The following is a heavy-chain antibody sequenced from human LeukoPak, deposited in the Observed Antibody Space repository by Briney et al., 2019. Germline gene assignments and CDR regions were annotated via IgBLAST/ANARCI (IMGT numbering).Heavy chain of an antibody. Sequence: GGSLRLSCAASGFTFDSYAMNWVRQAPGKGLEWVSAISSSGGSTYYADSVKGRFTTSRDNSKNTLYLQMNSLRAEDTAVYYCAKDDSADAATADFDYWCQGTLVTVSS. D-gene: IGHD6-13*01. CDR2: ISSSGGST. CDR1: GFTFDSYA. V-gene: IGHV3-23*01. J-gene: IGHJ4*02. CDR3: AKDDSADAATADFDY.